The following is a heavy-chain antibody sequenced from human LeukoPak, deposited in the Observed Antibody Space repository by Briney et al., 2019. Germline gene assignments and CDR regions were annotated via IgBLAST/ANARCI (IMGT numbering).Heavy chain of an antibody. CDR3: ARHRGPHVGRME. J-gene: IGHJ4*02. V-gene: IGHV4-59*08. D-gene: IGHD3-3*01. CDR1: GGSTSSFY. Sequence: SETLSLTCSISGGSTSSFYWSWIRQPPGKGLEWIGYIYSSGYSNYNPSLKSRVTISVDTSKNQFSLKLSSVTAADTAVYYCARHRGPHVGRMEWGQGTQVTVSS. CDR2: IYSSGYS.